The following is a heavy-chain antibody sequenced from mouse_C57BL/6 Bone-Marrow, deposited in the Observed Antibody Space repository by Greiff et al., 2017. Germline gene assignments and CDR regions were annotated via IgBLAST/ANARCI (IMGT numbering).Heavy chain of an antibody. J-gene: IGHJ1*03. CDR2: IDPDDGET. CDR3: AIPPYSGGGYWYFDV. V-gene: IGHV14-2*01. D-gene: IGHD1-1*02. CDR1: GFNIKDYY. Sequence: VHVKQSGAELVKPGASVKLSCTASGFNIKDYYMHWVKQRTEQGLEWIGRIDPDDGETKYDPKFQGKATITAETSSNTAYLQLSGLTSEDTAVYYCAIPPYSGGGYWYFDVWGTGTTITVSS.